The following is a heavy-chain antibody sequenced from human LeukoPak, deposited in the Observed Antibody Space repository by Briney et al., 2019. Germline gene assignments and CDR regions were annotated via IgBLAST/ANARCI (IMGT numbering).Heavy chain of an antibody. CDR1: GFTVSSSSNY. CDR2: IYSAGYT. Sequence: TGGSLRLSCAASGFTVSSSSNYMSRVRQAPGKGLEWVSVIYSAGYTYHADSVRGRFTVSRDNSKDTVFLQMNSLRAEDTAIYYCARDLGDLRDYRGQGTLVTVSS. V-gene: IGHV3-53*01. D-gene: IGHD3-16*01. CDR3: ARDLGDLRDY. J-gene: IGHJ4*02.